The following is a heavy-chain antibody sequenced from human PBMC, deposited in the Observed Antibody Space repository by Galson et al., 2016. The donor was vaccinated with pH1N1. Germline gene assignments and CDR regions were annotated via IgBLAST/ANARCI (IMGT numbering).Heavy chain of an antibody. CDR2: ISNSGGSI. Sequence: SLRLSCAASGFTFNNYAMSWIRQAPGKGLEWVSYISNSGGSIYYADSVEGRFTISRDNAKNSLYLQMNSLRAEDTAVYYCARCDYHDVDLDRFYFDYWGQGTLVTVSS. J-gene: IGHJ4*02. CDR1: GFTFNNYA. D-gene: IGHD4-17*01. CDR3: ARCDYHDVDLDRFYFDY. V-gene: IGHV3-11*01.